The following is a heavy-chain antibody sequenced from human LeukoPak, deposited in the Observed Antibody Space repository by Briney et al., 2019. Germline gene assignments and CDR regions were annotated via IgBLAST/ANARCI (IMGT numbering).Heavy chain of an antibody. J-gene: IGHJ4*02. Sequence: GGSLRLSCAASGFTFSNYAMNWVRQAPGKGLEWVSTVSAGSTTYYADSVKGRFTISRDNSKNTLYLQMNSLRAEDTAVYYCTKGRPMFDYWGQGTLVTVSS. CDR2: VSAGSTT. CDR3: TKGRPMFDY. V-gene: IGHV3-23*01. D-gene: IGHD2-2*01. CDR1: GFTFSNYA.